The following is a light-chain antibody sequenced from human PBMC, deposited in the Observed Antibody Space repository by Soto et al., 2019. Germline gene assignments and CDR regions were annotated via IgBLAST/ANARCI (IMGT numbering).Light chain of an antibody. CDR1: QSVSSW. Sequence: DIQMTQSPSTLSASVGDRVTITCRASQSVSSWLAWYKQKPGKAPKLLIYRAYSLESGVPSRFSGSGSGTEFTLTISSLQPDDFASYYCQQYHTDGTFGQGTKVDIK. V-gene: IGKV1-5*03. J-gene: IGKJ1*01. CDR2: RAY. CDR3: QQYHTDGT.